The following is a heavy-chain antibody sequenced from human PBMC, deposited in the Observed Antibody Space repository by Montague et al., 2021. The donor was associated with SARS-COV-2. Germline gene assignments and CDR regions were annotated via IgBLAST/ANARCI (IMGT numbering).Heavy chain of an antibody. CDR2: ILHSGST. V-gene: IGHV4-30-2*06. CDR1: GGSINSGGYS. CDR3: ARAASPRGAFDV. J-gene: IGHJ3*01. Sequence: TLSLTCAVSGGSINSGGYSWSWIRQSPGKGLEWIGYILHSGSTYYNPSLWSRVTISVDRSKSQFSLNLTSMTAAATAVSFCARAASPRGAFDVWGQGTVVTVSS. D-gene: IGHD3-10*01.